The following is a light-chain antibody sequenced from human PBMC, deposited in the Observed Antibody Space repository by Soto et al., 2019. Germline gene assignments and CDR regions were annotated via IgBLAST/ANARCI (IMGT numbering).Light chain of an antibody. V-gene: IGLV2-23*02. CDR2: EVS. CDR3: CSYAGSSTFV. CDR1: SSDVGSYNL. Sequence: QSVLTQPASVSGSPGQSITISCTGTSSDVGSYNLVSWYQQHPGKAPKLMIYEVSKRPSGVSNRLSGSKSGNTASLTVSWLQAEDEADYYCCSYAGSSTFVFGTGTKVTVL. J-gene: IGLJ1*01.